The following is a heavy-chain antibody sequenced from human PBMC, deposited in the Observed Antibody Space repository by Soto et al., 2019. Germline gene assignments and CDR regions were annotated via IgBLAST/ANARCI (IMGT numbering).Heavy chain of an antibody. D-gene: IGHD1-26*01. CDR2: IHYSGRT. Sequence: TLSLTCSVSNGSISGFYWTWIRQPPGKTLEWIGYIHYSGRTDYNPSLTSRATMSVDTSKNQFSLNLKSITAADTAVYYCVRVGVGIGNHFDSWGRGTLVTVSS. CDR1: NGSISGFY. V-gene: IGHV4-59*12. J-gene: IGHJ4*02. CDR3: VRVGVGIGNHFDS.